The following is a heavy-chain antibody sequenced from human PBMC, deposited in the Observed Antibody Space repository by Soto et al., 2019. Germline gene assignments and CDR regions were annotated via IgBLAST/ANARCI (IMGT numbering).Heavy chain of an antibody. D-gene: IGHD1-26*01. CDR3: ARTGATVHYYYYGMDV. CDR1: GGSISSSNW. J-gene: IGHJ6*02. Sequence: PSETLSLTCAVSGGSISSSNWWSWVRQPPGKGLEWIGEIYHSGSTNYNPSLKSRVTISVDKSKNQFSLKLSSVTAADTAVYYCARTGATVHYYYYGMDVWGQGTRVTVSS. CDR2: IYHSGST. V-gene: IGHV4-4*02.